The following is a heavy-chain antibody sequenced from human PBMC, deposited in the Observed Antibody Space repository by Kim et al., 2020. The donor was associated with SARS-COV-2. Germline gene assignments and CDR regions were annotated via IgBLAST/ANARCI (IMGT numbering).Heavy chain of an antibody. CDR3: ASGVEMATIRGAFDI. D-gene: IGHD2-21*01. V-gene: IGHV3-21*01. CDR2: ISSSSSYI. J-gene: IGHJ3*02. CDR1: GFTFSSYS. Sequence: GGSLRLSCAASGFTFSSYSMNWVRQAPGKGLEWVSSISSSSSYIYYADSVKGRFTISRDNAKNSLYLQMNSLRAEDTAVYYCASGVEMATIRGAFDIWGQGTMVTVSS.